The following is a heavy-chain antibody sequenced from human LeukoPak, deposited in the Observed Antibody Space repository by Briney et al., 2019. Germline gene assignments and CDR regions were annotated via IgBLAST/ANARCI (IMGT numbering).Heavy chain of an antibody. J-gene: IGHJ5*02. V-gene: IGHV3-48*03. CDR1: GFTFSSYE. D-gene: IGHD3-10*01. CDR2: ISSSGSTI. CDR3: ARENIWFGPNWFDL. Sequence: GGSLRLSCAASGFTFSSYEMNWVRQAPGKGLEWVSYISSSGSTIYYADSVKGRFTISRDNAKNSLYLQMNSLRAEDTAVYYCARENIWFGPNWFDLWGQGTLVTVSS.